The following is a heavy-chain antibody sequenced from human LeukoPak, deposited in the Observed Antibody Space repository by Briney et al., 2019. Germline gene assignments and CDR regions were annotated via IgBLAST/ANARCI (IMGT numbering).Heavy chain of an antibody. CDR2: IYYSGST. D-gene: IGHD6-19*01. Sequence: SGTLSLTCTVSGGSLIRYYWSWIRQPPGKGLAGIGYIYYSGSTNYNPSLKSRVTISVDTSKNQFSLKLSSVTAADTAVYYCASINLSGWYLFDYWGQGTLVTVSS. V-gene: IGHV4-59*01. J-gene: IGHJ4*02. CDR3: ASINLSGWYLFDY. CDR1: GGSLIRYY.